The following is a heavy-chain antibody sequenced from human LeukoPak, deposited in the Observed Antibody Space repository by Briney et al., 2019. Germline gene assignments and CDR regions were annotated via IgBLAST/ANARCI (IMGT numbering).Heavy chain of an antibody. Sequence: ASVTVSFKASGYTFTSYDINWVRQATGQGLEWMGWMNPNSGNTGYAQNFQGRVTMTRNTSISTAYMELNSLRSEDTAVYYCARDIPRGGHSVWGQGTLVTVSS. CDR3: ARDIPRGGHSV. D-gene: IGHD4-23*01. CDR2: MNPNSGNT. J-gene: IGHJ4*02. V-gene: IGHV1-8*01. CDR1: GYTFTSYD.